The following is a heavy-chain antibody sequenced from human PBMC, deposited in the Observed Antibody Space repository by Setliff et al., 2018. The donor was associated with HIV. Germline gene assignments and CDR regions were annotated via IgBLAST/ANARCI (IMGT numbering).Heavy chain of an antibody. Sequence: VSCKTSGYTFTNYYVNWVRQAPGQGLEWMGIINPSGGSTSYAQKFQGRVTITADESTSTAYMELSSLRSEDTAVYYCARNPEMAALDYFYYYMDVWGKGTTVTVSS. D-gene: IGHD6-19*01. CDR1: GYTFTNYY. CDR3: ARNPEMAALDYFYYYMDV. J-gene: IGHJ6*03. V-gene: IGHV1-46*01. CDR2: INPSGGST.